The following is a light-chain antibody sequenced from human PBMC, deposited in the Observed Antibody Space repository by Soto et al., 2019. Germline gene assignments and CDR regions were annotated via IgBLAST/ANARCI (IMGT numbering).Light chain of an antibody. CDR2: DAS. J-gene: IGKJ4*01. CDR1: XXISSA. CDR3: QQFNNYPLT. Sequence: QSPSSLSASVGXRVTVTXXXXXXISSALAWYQKKPGRAPKLMIYDASNLEGGVPSRFSGRGSETDFALTISSLQPEDFATYYCQQFNNYPLTFGGGTKVEIK. V-gene: IGKV1D-13*01.